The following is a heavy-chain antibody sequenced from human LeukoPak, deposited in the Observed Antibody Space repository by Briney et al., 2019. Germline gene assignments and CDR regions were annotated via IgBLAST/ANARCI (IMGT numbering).Heavy chain of an antibody. CDR2: IYYSGST. D-gene: IGHD5-12*01. J-gene: IGHJ4*02. CDR1: GGSISSGGYF. CDR3: ARDPTYGGYHAY. Sequence: SETLSLTCTVSGGSISSGGYFWSWIRQHPGKGLEWIGYIYYSGSTYCNPSLKSRITMSVDTSKNQFSLRLSSVTAADTAMYYCARDPTYGGYHAYWGQGTLVTVSS. V-gene: IGHV4-31*03.